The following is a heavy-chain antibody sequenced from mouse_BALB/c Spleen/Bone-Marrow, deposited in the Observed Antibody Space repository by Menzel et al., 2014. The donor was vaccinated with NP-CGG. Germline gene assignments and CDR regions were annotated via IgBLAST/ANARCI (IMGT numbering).Heavy chain of an antibody. CDR3: TRYSNSHYYAVDY. CDR1: GYTFXSYW. J-gene: IGHJ4*01. V-gene: IGHV1-69*02. D-gene: IGHD2-5*01. CDR2: IYPSDTYT. Sequence: QVQLQQSGAELVRPGASVRLSCRASGYTFXSYWINWVKQRPGQGLEWIGNIYPSDTYTNYNQRFKDKATLTVDKSSSTAYTQLSSPTSEDSAVYYGTRYSNSHYYAVDYWGQGTSVTVSS.